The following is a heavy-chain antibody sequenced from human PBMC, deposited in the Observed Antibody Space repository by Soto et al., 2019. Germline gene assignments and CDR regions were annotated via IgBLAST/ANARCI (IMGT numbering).Heavy chain of an antibody. Sequence: EVQLVESGGGLVQPGGSLRLSCAASGFTFSSYWMHWVRQAPGKGLVWVSRINSDGSSTSYADSVKGRFTISRDNAKNTLYLQMNSLRAEDTAVYYCARGTVTTDRYYYYGMDVWGQGTTVTVSS. CDR3: ARGTVTTDRYYYYGMDV. D-gene: IGHD4-17*01. V-gene: IGHV3-74*01. CDR1: GFTFSSYW. CDR2: INSDGSST. J-gene: IGHJ6*02.